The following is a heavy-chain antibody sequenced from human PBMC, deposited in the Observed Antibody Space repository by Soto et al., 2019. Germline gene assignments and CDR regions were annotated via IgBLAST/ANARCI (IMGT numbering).Heavy chain of an antibody. CDR3: AQDTQTHDCSGVSCH. Sequence: QVQLVESGGGVVQPGRSLRLSCVASGFTFSSYGIHWVRQAPGKGLEWVAIISYDGRNKYYADSVKGRFTLSRDNSKSTVYLQMNSLRVEDTAVYYCAQDTQTHDCSGVSCHWGQGTLVTVSS. CDR1: GFTFSSYG. V-gene: IGHV3-30*18. D-gene: IGHD2-15*01. J-gene: IGHJ4*02. CDR2: ISYDGRNK.